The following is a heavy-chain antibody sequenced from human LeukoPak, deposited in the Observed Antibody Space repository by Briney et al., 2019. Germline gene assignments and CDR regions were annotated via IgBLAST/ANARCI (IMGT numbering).Heavy chain of an antibody. D-gene: IGHD2-15*01. CDR3: ARGPGWNYFDY. CDR2: LYRDGSA. V-gene: IGHV3-66*01. J-gene: IGHJ4*02. CDR1: GFTASIYY. Sequence: GGSLRLSCAASGFTASIYYMTWVRQAPGKGLEWVSYLYRDGSAYYADSVKDRFTVSRDNSKNTVYLRMSSLRAEDTAVYYCARGPGWNYFDYWGQGALVTVFS.